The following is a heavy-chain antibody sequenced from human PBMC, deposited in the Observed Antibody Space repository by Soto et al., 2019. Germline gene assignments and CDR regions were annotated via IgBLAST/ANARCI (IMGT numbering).Heavy chain of an antibody. CDR3: AKDKGGTPYYIDS. CDR1: GFNFGNYA. V-gene: IGHV3-9*01. CDR2: INRNSGKV. J-gene: IGHJ4*02. D-gene: IGHD6-25*01. Sequence: EVLLVESGGGLVQPGRSLRLSCAASGFNFGNYAMHWVRQAPGKGLEWVAAINRNSGKVAYAGSVLGRFTIFRDNAKNSLHLQMDDVTTEDTAFYYRAKDKGGTPYYIDSWGLGILVTVSS.